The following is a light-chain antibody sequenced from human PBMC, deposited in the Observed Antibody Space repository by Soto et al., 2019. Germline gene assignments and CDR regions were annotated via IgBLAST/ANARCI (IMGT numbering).Light chain of an antibody. CDR2: EVS. J-gene: IGLJ1*01. Sequence: QSALTQPASVSGSPGQSITISCTGTSGDVGGYNYVSWYQQHPGKAPKLLIYEVSNRPSGVSHRCSGSKSGNSASLTISGLPAEDEGDYYCSSYTNSNILHDVVGTGTKGTV. V-gene: IGLV2-14*01. CDR3: SSYTNSNILHDV. CDR1: SGDVGGYNY.